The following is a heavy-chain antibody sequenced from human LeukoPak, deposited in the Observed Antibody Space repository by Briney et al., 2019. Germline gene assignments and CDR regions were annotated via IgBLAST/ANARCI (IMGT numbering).Heavy chain of an antibody. J-gene: IGHJ6*02. CDR3: ARGSDGYTPSYYGMEV. CDR2: IYYSGST. Sequence: SETLSLTCTVSGGSISSYYWSWIRQPPGKGLEWIGYIYYSGSTNYNPSLKSRVTISVDTSKNQFSLKLSSVTAADTAVYYCARGSDGYTPSYYGMEVWGQGTTVTVSS. D-gene: IGHD5-18*01. CDR1: GGSISSYY. V-gene: IGHV4-59*08.